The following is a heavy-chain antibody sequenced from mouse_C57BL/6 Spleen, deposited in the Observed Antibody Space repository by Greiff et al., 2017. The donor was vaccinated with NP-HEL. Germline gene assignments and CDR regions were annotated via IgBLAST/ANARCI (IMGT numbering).Heavy chain of an antibody. Sequence: EVKVVESGEGLVKPGGSLKLSCAASGFTFSSYAMSWVRQTPEKRLEWVAYISSGGDYIYYADTVKGRFTISRDNARNTLYLQMSSLKSEDTAMYYCTRGYDYDWFAYWGQGTLVTVSA. CDR1: GFTFSSYA. J-gene: IGHJ3*01. CDR2: ISSGGDYI. V-gene: IGHV5-9-1*02. CDR3: TRGYDYDWFAY. D-gene: IGHD2-4*01.